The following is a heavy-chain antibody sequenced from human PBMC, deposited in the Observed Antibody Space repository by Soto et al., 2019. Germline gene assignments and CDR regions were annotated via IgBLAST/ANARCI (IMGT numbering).Heavy chain of an antibody. J-gene: IGHJ4*01. CDR3: AKTGYCSGTRCTYIES. CDR1: GFTFSISG. CDR2: IGGSGGGS. D-gene: IGHD2-15*01. V-gene: IGHV3-23*01. Sequence: EVQLLESGGGLVQPGGSLRLSCAASGFTFSISGMNWVRQAPGRGLEWVSGIGGSGGGSYYADSVKGRFTVFRDDSEDTLYLQMNNLRCEDTAVYYCAKTGYCSGTRCTYIESGGHGTLLTVSS.